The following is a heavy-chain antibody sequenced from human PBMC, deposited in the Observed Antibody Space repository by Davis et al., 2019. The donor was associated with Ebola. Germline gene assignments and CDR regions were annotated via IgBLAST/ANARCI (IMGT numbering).Heavy chain of an antibody. Sequence: SVKVSCKASGGTFSSYAITWVRQAPGQGLEWMGGIIPIFGTANYAQKFQGRVTITADKSTSTAYMELSSLRSEDTAVYYCARVRLDGRWFDPWGQGTLVTVSS. CDR3: ARVRLDGRWFDP. J-gene: IGHJ5*02. V-gene: IGHV1-69*06. CDR2: IIPIFGTA. CDR1: GGTFSSYA. D-gene: IGHD5-24*01.